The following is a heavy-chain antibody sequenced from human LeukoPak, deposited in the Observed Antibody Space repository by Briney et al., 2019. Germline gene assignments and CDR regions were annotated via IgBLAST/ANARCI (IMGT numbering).Heavy chain of an antibody. Sequence: SETLSLTCAVYGGSSSGYYWSWIRQPPGKGLEWIGEINHSGSTNYNPSLKSRVTISVDTSKNQFSLKLSSVTAADTAVYYRAREPYYYGSGSNRAFDYWGQGTLVTVSS. CDR1: GGSSSGYY. CDR3: AREPYYYGSGSNRAFDY. J-gene: IGHJ4*02. V-gene: IGHV4-34*01. CDR2: INHSGST. D-gene: IGHD3-10*01.